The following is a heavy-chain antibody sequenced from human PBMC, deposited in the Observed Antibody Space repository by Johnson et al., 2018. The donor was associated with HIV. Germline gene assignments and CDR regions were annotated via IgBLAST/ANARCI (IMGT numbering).Heavy chain of an antibody. CDR1: GFTVSSNY. J-gene: IGHJ3*02. Sequence: VQLVESGGGVVQPGGSLRLSCAASGFTVSSNYMSWVRQAPGQGLEWVSIIYSGGNTYYADSIKGRFTISRDNSKNTLYLQMNSLRAEDTAVYYCARGLASGSSWFGAFDIWCQGTMFTVSS. CDR3: ARGLASGSSWFGAFDI. V-gene: IGHV3-66*01. CDR2: IYSGGNT. D-gene: IGHD6-13*01.